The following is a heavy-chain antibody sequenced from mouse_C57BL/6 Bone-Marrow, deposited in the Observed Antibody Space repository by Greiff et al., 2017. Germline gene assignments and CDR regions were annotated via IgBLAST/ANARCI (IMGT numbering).Heavy chain of an antibody. J-gene: IGHJ4*01. CDR2: ISNLAYSI. Sequence: EVKLMESGGGLVQPGGSLKLSCAASGFTFSDYGMAWVRQAPRKGPEWVAFISNLAYSIYYADTVTGRFTISRENAKNTLYLEMSSLRSEDTAMYYCARSYYDFYAMDYWGQGTSVTVSS. D-gene: IGHD2-10*01. CDR3: ARSYYDFYAMDY. CDR1: GFTFSDYG. V-gene: IGHV5-15*01.